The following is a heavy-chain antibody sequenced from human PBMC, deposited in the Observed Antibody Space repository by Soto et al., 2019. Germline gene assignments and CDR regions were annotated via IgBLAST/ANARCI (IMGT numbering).Heavy chain of an antibody. D-gene: IGHD1-26*01. CDR3: TRPPSGSYGADSDY. CDR2: IRDKANNDAT. CDR1: GFSLSGSA. Sequence: QLVETGGGLVQPGGSLKLSCSGSGFSLSGSAIHWVRQASGQGLEWLGRIRDKANNDATAYAAPVKGRFTISRDESQNVVFLQMTSLKTEHTAIYYWTRPPSGSYGADSDYWGQGTQVSVSS. J-gene: IGHJ4*02. V-gene: IGHV3-73*02.